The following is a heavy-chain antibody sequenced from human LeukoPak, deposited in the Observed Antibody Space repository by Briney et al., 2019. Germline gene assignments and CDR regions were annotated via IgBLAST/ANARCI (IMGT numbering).Heavy chain of an antibody. V-gene: IGHV3-23*01. CDR3: AKGLLVVSLVDS. CDR2: ISGNGGYT. CDR1: GFTFSSHA. Sequence: GGSLRLSCAASGFTFSSHAMTWVRQASGKGLEWVSAISGNGGYTYYADSVKGRFTISRDNSKNTLYLQMNSLRAEDAAVYYCAKGLLVVSLVDSWGQGILVTVSS. D-gene: IGHD3-22*01. J-gene: IGHJ4*02.